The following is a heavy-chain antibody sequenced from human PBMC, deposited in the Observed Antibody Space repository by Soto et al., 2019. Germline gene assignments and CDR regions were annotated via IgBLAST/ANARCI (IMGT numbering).Heavy chain of an antibody. V-gene: IGHV4-59*11. Sequence: VSLTCSASGGSLSSHYWSWIRQPPGKGLEWIGHIYYTGDTDYNPSLKSRVTMSVDTSRKQFSLRLSSVTAADTAVYYCARTYGAGYGLDVWGQGTTVTVSS. CDR2: IYYTGDT. J-gene: IGHJ6*02. D-gene: IGHD3-10*01. CDR1: GGSLSSHY. CDR3: ARTYGAGYGLDV.